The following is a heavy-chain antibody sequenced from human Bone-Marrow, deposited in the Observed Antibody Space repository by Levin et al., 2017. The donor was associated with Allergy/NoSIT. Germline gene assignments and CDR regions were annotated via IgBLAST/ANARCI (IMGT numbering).Heavy chain of an antibody. J-gene: IGHJ3*02. CDR3: ARNLVGYDAFDI. CDR2: INPDSGGT. V-gene: IGHV1-2*02. CDR1: GYIFTDYY. Sequence: ASVKVSCKASGYIFTDYYVHWMRQAPGQGLEWMGWINPDSGGTRFAQKFQGRVTMTRDTSVTTVYLQLSALTSDDTAFYYCARNLVGYDAFDIWGQGTMVVVSS. D-gene: IGHD2-8*02.